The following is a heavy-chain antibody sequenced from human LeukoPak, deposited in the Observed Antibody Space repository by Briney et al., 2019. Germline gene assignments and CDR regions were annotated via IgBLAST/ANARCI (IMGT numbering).Heavy chain of an antibody. CDR1: GGTFSSYA. J-gene: IGHJ4*02. CDR2: IIPIFGTA. D-gene: IGHD3-10*01. V-gene: IGHV1-69*13. CDR3: AREWRYYGSGSYYSLDY. Sequence: SVKVSCKASGGTFSSYAISWVRQAPGQGLEWMGGIIPIFGTANYAQKFQGRVTITADESTSTAYMELSSLRSEDTAVYYCAREWRYYGSGSYYSLDYWGQGTLVTVSS.